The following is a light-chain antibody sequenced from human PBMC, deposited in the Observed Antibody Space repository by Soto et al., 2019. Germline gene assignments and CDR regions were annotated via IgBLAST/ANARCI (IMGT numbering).Light chain of an antibody. Sequence: SYDLTQPPSVSVSPGQTASITCSGDKLGDKYACWYQQKPGQSPVLVIYQDSKRPSGIPERFSGSNSGNTATLTISGTQAMDEADYYCQAWDSSTAWVVFGGGTKLTVL. CDR3: QAWDSSTAWVV. V-gene: IGLV3-1*01. CDR1: KLGDKY. CDR2: QDS. J-gene: IGLJ2*01.